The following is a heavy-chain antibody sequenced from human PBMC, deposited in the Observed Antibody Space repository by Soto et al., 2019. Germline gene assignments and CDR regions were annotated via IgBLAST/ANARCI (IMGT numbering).Heavy chain of an antibody. J-gene: IGHJ6*02. CDR2: IIPIFGTA. Sequence: SVKVSCKASGGTFSSYAISWVRQAPGQGLEWMGGIIPIFGTANYAQKFQGRVTITADESTSTAYMELSSLRSEDTAVYYCARVETPAPYSSSFMNRYGMDVWGQGTTVTVSS. V-gene: IGHV1-69*13. D-gene: IGHD6-13*01. CDR1: GGTFSSYA. CDR3: ARVETPAPYSSSFMNRYGMDV.